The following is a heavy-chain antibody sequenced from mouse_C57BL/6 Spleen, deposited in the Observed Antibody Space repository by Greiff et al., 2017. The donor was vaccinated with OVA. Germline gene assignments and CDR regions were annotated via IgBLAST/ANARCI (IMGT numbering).Heavy chain of an antibody. CDR1: GFTFSSYG. Sequence: EVQGVESGGDLVKPGGSLKLSCAASGFTFSSYGMSWVRQTPDKRLEWVATISSGGSYTYYPDSVKGRFTISRDNAKNTLYLQMSSLKSEDTAMNSCARQGDYYGSRNIDYWGQGTTLTVSS. CDR3: ARQGDYYGSRNIDY. CDR2: ISSGGSYT. V-gene: IGHV5-6*01. J-gene: IGHJ2*01. D-gene: IGHD1-1*01.